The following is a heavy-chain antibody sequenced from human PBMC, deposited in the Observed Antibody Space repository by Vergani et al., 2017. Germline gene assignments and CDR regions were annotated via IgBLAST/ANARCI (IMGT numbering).Heavy chain of an antibody. Sequence: QVQLQESGPGLVKPSETLSLTCTVSGGSISSYYWSWIRQPPGKGLEWIGYIYYSGSTNYNPSLKSRVTISVDTSKNQFSLKLSSVTAADTAVYYCARPLAYCGGDCYPRYFDLWGRGTLVTVSS. V-gene: IGHV4-59*08. CDR2: IYYSGST. D-gene: IGHD2-21*02. J-gene: IGHJ2*01. CDR3: ARPLAYCGGDCYPRYFDL. CDR1: GGSISSYY.